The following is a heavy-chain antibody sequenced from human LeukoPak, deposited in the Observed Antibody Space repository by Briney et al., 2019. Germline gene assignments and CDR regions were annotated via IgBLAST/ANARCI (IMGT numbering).Heavy chain of an antibody. D-gene: IGHD6-19*01. CDR2: IYYSGST. J-gene: IGHJ4*02. CDR1: GGSISGSSYY. CDR3: ARHTTVAGGPPDYFDY. V-gene: IGHV4-39*01. Sequence: PSETLSLTCTVSGGSISGSSYYWGWIRQPPGKGLEWIGSIYYSGSTYYNPSLKSRVTISVDTSKNQFSLKLSSVTAADTAVYYCARHTTVAGGPPDYFDYWGQGTLVTVSS.